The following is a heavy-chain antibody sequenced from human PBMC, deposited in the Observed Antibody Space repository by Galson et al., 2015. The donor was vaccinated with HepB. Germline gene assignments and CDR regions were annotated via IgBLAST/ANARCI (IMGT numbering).Heavy chain of an antibody. CDR3: ASRSGYYDSSGYYILGY. J-gene: IGHJ4*02. D-gene: IGHD3-22*01. V-gene: IGHV1-8*01. Sequence: SVKVSCKASGYTFTSYDINWVRQATGQGLEWMGWMNPNSGNTGYAQKFQGRVTMTRNTSISTAYMELSSLRSEDTAVYYCASRSGYYDSSGYYILGYWGQGTLVTVSS. CDR1: GYTFTSYD. CDR2: MNPNSGNT.